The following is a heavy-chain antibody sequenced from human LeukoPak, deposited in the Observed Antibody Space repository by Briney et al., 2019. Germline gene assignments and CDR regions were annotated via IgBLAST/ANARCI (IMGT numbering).Heavy chain of an antibody. CDR2: IYYSGST. CDR1: GGSISSYY. Sequence: SETLSLTCTVSGGSISSYYWSWIRQPPGKGLEWIGYIYYSGSTNYNPSLKSRVTISVDTSKNQFSLKLSSVTAADTAVYYCAREEADYGDYYFDYWGQGTLVTVSS. V-gene: IGHV4-59*12. D-gene: IGHD4-17*01. CDR3: AREEADYGDYYFDY. J-gene: IGHJ4*02.